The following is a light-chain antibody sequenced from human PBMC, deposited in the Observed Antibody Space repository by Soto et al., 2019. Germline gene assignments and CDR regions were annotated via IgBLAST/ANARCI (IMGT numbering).Light chain of an antibody. CDR1: RSISDW. CDR2: DAS. CDR3: QQYNGQGS. J-gene: IGKJ1*01. V-gene: IGKV1-5*01. Sequence: DIPLTQSPSNLSRSFGERFTNNFRASRSISDWLAWYQQKPGKAPKLLIYDASSLQSGVPSRFSGSGSGTEFTLTISSLQPDDFATYYCQQYNGQGSFGQGTKVDI.